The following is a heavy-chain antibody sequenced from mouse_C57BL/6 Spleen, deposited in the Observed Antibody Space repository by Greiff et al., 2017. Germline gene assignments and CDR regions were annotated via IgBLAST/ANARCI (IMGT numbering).Heavy chain of an antibody. CDR2: ISSGGSYT. V-gene: IGHV5-6*01. CDR3: ARPITTVVGRYYFDY. Sequence: EVKLVESGGDLVKSGGSLKLSCAASGFTFSSYGMSWVRQTPDKRLEWVATISSGGSYTYSPDSVTGRFTISRDNAKNTLYLQMSSLKSEDTAMYSCARPITTVVGRYYFDYWGQGTTLTVSS. J-gene: IGHJ2*01. CDR1: GFTFSSYG. D-gene: IGHD1-1*01.